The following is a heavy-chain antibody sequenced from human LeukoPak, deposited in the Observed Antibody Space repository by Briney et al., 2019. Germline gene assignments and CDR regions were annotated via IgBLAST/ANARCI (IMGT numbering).Heavy chain of an antibody. CDR3: ARSPLDGYNYLDY. CDR1: GFIFSSYW. J-gene: IGHJ4*02. CDR2: ISYDGSAK. D-gene: IGHD5-24*01. V-gene: IGHV3-30*03. Sequence: GGSLRLSCAASGFIFSSYWMNWVRQAPGKGLEWVAVISYDGSAKYYADSLKGRFTISRDNSKNTLYLQMNSLRPEDTAVYYCARSPLDGYNYLDYWGQGTLVTVSS.